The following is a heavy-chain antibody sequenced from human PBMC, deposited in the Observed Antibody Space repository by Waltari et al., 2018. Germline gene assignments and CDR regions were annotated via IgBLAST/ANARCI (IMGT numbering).Heavy chain of an antibody. CDR1: GFNLTSYA. CDR2: ISGSGGRT. J-gene: IGHJ4*02. D-gene: IGHD6-13*01. CDR3: AKVIAAADYYFDY. V-gene: IGHV3-23*01. Sequence: EVQLLESGGGLVQPGGSLRLSCAASGFNLTSYALSWVRQAPGKGLEWVSAISGSGGRTYYADSVKGRFTISRDNSKNTLYLQMNSLRAEDTAVYYCAKVIAAADYYFDYWGQGTLVTVSS.